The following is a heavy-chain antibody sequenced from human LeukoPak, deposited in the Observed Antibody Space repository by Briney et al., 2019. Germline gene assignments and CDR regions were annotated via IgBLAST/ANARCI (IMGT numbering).Heavy chain of an antibody. CDR2: IKQDGSEK. Sequence: HAGGSLRLSCAASGFTFSSSWMSWVRQAPGKGLEWVANIKQDGSEKYYVDSVKGRFTISRDNAKNSPYLQMNSLRAEDTAVYYCARDRGYFDYWGQGTLVTVSS. CDR1: GFTFSSSW. J-gene: IGHJ4*02. D-gene: IGHD3-10*01. CDR3: ARDRGYFDY. V-gene: IGHV3-7*05.